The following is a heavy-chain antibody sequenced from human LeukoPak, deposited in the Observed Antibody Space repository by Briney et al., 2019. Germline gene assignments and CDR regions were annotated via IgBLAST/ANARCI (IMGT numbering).Heavy chain of an antibody. J-gene: IGHJ4*02. CDR1: GFTFTAYW. V-gene: IGHV3-74*03. D-gene: IGHD3-10*01. Sequence: GGSLRLSCAASGFTFTAYWMHWVRQAPGKGLVWVSRIKTDGSSTKYAGSVKGRFTISRDNAKNTLDLEMNSLRADGTAAYYCERGASSGYRLEFWGKGTLVTVAS. CDR3: ERGASSGYRLEF. CDR2: IKTDGSST.